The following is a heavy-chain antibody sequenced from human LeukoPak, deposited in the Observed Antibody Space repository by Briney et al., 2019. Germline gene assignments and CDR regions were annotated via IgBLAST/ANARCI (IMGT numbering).Heavy chain of an antibody. CDR1: GFTFSSYS. CDR2: ISSSSSYI. J-gene: IGHJ4*02. V-gene: IGHV3-21*04. D-gene: IGHD3-22*01. CDR3: ARDPYFYHSGGYIFYFDY. Sequence: GGSLRLSCAASGFTFSSYSMNWVRQAPGKGLEWVSSISSSSSYIYYADSVKGRFTISRDDAKNSLYLQMNSLRAEDTAVYYCARDPYFYHSGGYIFYFDYWGQGTLVTVSS.